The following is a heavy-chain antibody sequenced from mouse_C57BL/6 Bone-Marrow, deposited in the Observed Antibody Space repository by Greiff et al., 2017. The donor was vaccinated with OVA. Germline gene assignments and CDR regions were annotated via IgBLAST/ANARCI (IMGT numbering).Heavy chain of an antibody. V-gene: IGHV1-81*01. D-gene: IGHD1-1*01. Sequence: VKLQESGAELARPGASVKLSCKASGYTFTSYGISWVKQRTGQGLEWIGEIYPRSGNTYYNEKFKGKATLTADKSSSTAYMELRSLTSEDSAVYFCARHYYGSSYWYFDVWGTGTTVTVSS. CDR3: ARHYYGSSYWYFDV. J-gene: IGHJ1*03. CDR1: GYTFTSYG. CDR2: IYPRSGNT.